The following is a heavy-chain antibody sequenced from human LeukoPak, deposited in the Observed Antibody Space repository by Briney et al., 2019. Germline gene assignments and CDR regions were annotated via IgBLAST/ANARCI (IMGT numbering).Heavy chain of an antibody. D-gene: IGHD3-10*01. J-gene: IGHJ6*03. CDR2: ISGSGGST. Sequence: GGSLRLSCAASGFTFSSYAMSWVRQAPGKGLEWVSAISGSGGSTYYADSVKGRFTISRDNSKNTLYLQMNSLRAEDTAVYYCAKDGRGYYYYYMDVWGKGTTVTVSS. CDR1: GFTFSSYA. CDR3: AKDGRGYYYYYMDV. V-gene: IGHV3-23*01.